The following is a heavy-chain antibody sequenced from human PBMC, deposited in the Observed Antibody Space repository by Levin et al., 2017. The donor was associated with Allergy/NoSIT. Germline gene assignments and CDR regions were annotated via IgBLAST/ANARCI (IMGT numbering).Heavy chain of an antibody. CDR3: ARVPELLCSTTCSRGWFGP. D-gene: IGHD2-2*01. Sequence: SETLSLTCSVSGASIGSGDCYWSWVRQSPGTGLEWMGYIYGSGHPHYNPSLQSRLSLSIDTSKNQFSLNLTSVTAADTAVYYCARVPELLCSTTCSRGWFGPWGQGILVTVSS. V-gene: IGHV4-30-4*01. CDR1: GASIGSGDCY. CDR2: IYGSGHP. J-gene: IGHJ5*02.